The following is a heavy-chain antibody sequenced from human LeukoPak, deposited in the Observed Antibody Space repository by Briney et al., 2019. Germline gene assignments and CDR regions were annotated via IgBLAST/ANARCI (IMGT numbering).Heavy chain of an antibody. V-gene: IGHV1-2*06. CDR1: GYTFTGYY. J-gene: IGHJ4*02. CDR3: ARSGIRVVGATNFDF. D-gene: IGHD1-26*01. CDR2: INPNSGGT. Sequence: ASVKVSCKASGYTFTGYYMHWVRQAPGQGLEWKGRINPNSGGTNYAQKFQGRVTMTRDTSITTAYLELSRLRSDDTAVYYCARSGIRVVGATNFDFWGQGTLVTVSS.